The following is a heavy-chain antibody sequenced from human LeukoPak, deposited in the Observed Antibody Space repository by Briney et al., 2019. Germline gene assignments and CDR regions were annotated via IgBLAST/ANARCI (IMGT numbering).Heavy chain of an antibody. CDR3: ARGPASGSNFAWFDP. Sequence: PSETLSPTCAVYGGSLSHYYWSWIRQPPGKGLEWIGEINHSGSTNYNPSLKSRVTISVDMSKNQFSLELTSVTAADTAVYYCARGPASGSNFAWFDPWGQGTLVTVSS. CDR2: INHSGST. V-gene: IGHV4-34*01. D-gene: IGHD3-10*01. CDR1: GGSLSHYY. J-gene: IGHJ5*02.